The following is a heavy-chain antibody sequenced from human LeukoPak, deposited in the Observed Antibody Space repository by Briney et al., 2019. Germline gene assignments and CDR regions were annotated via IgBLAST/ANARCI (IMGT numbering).Heavy chain of an antibody. V-gene: IGHV3-30*02. Sequence: GGSLRLSCAASGFTFSSYSMHWVRQAPGKGLEWVAFIRYDGSNKYYADSVKGRFTISRDNSKNTLYLQMNSLRAEDTAVYYCAKDYILTGYYLSYFDYWGQGTLVTVSS. J-gene: IGHJ4*02. D-gene: IGHD3-9*01. CDR2: IRYDGSNK. CDR1: GFTFSSYS. CDR3: AKDYILTGYYLSYFDY.